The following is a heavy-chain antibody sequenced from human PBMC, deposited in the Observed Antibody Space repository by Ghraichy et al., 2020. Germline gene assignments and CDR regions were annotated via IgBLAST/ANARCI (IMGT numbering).Heavy chain of an antibody. CDR3: AKDLSADLGEDSYDGMDV. Sequence: GGSLRLSCAASGFTFDDYAMHWVRQVPGKGLEWVSGISWSNTYIGYADSVKGRFTISRDNAKNSLYLQMNSLRAEDTALYYCAKDLSADLGEDSYDGMDVWGQRVTFTV. J-gene: IGHJ6*02. D-gene: IGHD3-16*01. CDR2: ISWSNTYI. V-gene: IGHV3-9*01. CDR1: GFTFDDYA.